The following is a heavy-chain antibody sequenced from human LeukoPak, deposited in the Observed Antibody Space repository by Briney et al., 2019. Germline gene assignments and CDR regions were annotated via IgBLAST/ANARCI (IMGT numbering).Heavy chain of an antibody. J-gene: IGHJ5*01. Sequence: SETLSLTCTVSGGSISPYYWSWIRQPPGKGLEWIGYIYYSGSTNYNPALTGRVTISVDTSQRQLSLRLNSVTAADTAVYYCARTAGVQTTFWRCDSWGQGTLVTVSS. V-gene: IGHV4-59*01. CDR2: IYYSGST. CDR1: GGSISPYY. D-gene: IGHD2/OR15-2a*01. CDR3: ARTAGVQTTFWRCDS.